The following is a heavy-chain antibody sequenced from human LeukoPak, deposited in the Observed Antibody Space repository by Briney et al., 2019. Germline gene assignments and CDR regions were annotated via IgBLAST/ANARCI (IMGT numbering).Heavy chain of an antibody. V-gene: IGHV4-59*01. CDR2: IYYSGST. Sequence: PSETLSLTCTVSGGSISTYYWSWIRQPPGKGLELIGYIYYSGSTNYNPSLKSRVIISVDMSKNKFSLKVSSVTAADTAVYYCARGMFEAGNWYDAFDIWGQGTMVTVSS. CDR3: ARGMFEAGNWYDAFDI. J-gene: IGHJ3*02. D-gene: IGHD6-13*01. CDR1: GGSISTYY.